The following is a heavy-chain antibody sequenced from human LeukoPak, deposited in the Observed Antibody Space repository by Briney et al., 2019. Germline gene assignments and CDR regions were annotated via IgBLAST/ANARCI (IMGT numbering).Heavy chain of an antibody. J-gene: IGHJ4*02. V-gene: IGHV3-33*01. D-gene: IGHD3-3*01. Sequence: GRSLRLSCAASGFTFSSYGMHWVRHAPGKGLEWVAVIWYDGSKRAYGDSVKGRFTVSRDDSRNTLYLQMNSLRAEDTAVYYCAREASGYYRDFWGQGTLVTVSS. CDR3: AREASGYYRDF. CDR1: GFTFSSYG. CDR2: IWYDGSKR.